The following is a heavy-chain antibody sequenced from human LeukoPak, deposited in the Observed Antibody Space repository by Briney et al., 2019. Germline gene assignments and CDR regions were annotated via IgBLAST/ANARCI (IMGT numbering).Heavy chain of an antibody. J-gene: IGHJ6*03. CDR2: IYTSGST. V-gene: IGHV4-4*07. CDR3: ARAPSVYSSSWYDGYYCYYMDV. Sequence: SETLSLTCTVSGGSISSYYWSWIRQPAGKGLEWIGRIYTSGSTNYNPSLKSRVTMSVDTSKNQFSLKLSSVTAADTAVYYCARAPSVYSSSWYDGYYCYYMDVWGKGTTVTVSS. D-gene: IGHD6-13*01. CDR1: GGSISSYY.